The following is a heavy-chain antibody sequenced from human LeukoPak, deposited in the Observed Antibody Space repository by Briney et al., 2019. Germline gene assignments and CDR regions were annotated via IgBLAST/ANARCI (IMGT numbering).Heavy chain of an antibody. D-gene: IGHD5-12*01. CDR2: IRYDGSNK. V-gene: IGHV3-30*02. CDR1: GFTFSSYG. CDR3: AKDQDIVATTIDY. J-gene: IGHJ4*02. Sequence: TGGYLRLSCAASGFTFSSYGMHWVRQAPGKGLEWVAFIRYDGSNKYYADSVKGRFTISRDNSKNTLYLQMNSLRAEDTAVYYCAKDQDIVATTIDYWGQGTLVTVSS.